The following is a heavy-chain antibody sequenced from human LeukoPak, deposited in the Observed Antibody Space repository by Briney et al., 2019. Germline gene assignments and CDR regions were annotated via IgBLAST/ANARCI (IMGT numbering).Heavy chain of an antibody. CDR1: GFTFSDYY. CDR2: ISSSGSTI. CDR3: ARDSARNWFDP. V-gene: IGHV3-11*04. J-gene: IGHJ5*02. Sequence: GGSLRLSCAASGFTFSDYYMSWIRQAPGKGLEWVSYISSSGSTIYYADSVKGRFTISRDNAKNSLYLQMSSLRAEDTAVYYCARDSARNWFDPWGQGTLVTVSS.